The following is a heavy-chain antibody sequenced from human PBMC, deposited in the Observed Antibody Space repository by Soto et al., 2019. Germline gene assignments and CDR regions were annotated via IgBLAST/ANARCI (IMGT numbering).Heavy chain of an antibody. CDR2: ISYDGSNK. CDR3: ARVAPSNTGYCSGGSCSLPGY. D-gene: IGHD2-15*01. Sequence: GGSLRLSCAASGFTFSSYAMHWVRQAPGKGLEWVAVISYDGSNKYYADSVKGRFTISRDNSKNTLYLQMNSLRAEDTAVYYCARVAPSNTGYCSGGSCSLPGYWGQGTLVTVSS. CDR1: GFTFSSYA. V-gene: IGHV3-30-3*01. J-gene: IGHJ4*02.